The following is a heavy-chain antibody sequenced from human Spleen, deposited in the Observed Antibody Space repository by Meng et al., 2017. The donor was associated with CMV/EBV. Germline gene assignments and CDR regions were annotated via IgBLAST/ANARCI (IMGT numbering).Heavy chain of an antibody. CDR1: DVSISNTSFF. D-gene: IGHD1-26*01. V-gene: IGHV4-39*01. CDR2: FFHSGDT. J-gene: IGHJ4*02. Sequence: ESLKISCTVSDVSISNTSFFWGWIRQPPGKGLEWIGSFFHSGDTYSNPSLRSRVAMSVDTSKNQFSLRLNSVTATDTAVYYCARHLRGYSWPKSDWGQGTLVTVSS. CDR3: ARHLRGYSWPKSD.